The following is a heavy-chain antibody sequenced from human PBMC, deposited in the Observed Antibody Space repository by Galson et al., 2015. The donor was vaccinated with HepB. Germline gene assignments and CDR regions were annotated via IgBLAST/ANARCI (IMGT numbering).Heavy chain of an antibody. J-gene: IGHJ5*02. CDR2: IYHSGST. Sequence: TLSLTCAVSGYSISSGYYWGWIRQPPGKGLEWIGSIYHSGSTYYNPSLKSRVTISVDTSKNQFSLKLSSVTAADTAVYYCARVVVTQWFDPWGQGTLVTVSS. CDR1: GYSISSGYY. CDR3: ARVVVTQWFDP. D-gene: IGHD3-22*01. V-gene: IGHV4-38-2*01.